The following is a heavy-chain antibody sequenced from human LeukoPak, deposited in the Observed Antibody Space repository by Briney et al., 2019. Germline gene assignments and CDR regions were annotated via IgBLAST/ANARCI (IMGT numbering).Heavy chain of an antibody. J-gene: IGHJ6*02. CDR3: ARGSYYGSGSYPPYYYYGMDV. Sequence: SETLSLTCAVYGGSFSGYYWSWIRQPPGKGLEWIGEINHSGSTNYNPSLKSRVTISVDTSKNQFSLKLSSVTAADTAVYYCARGSYYGSGSYPPYYYYGMDVWGQGTTVTVSS. CDR1: GGSFSGYY. CDR2: INHSGST. V-gene: IGHV4-34*01. D-gene: IGHD3-10*01.